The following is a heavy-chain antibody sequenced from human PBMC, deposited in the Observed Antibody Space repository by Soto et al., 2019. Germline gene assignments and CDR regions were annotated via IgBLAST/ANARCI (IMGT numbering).Heavy chain of an antibody. CDR1: GGSLTPYY. CDR3: ARGGRVESSSMFAP. Sequence: SETRSLTCAVSGGSLTPYYWNWIRQPPGKKLEWIGYAYSLGRPNYNPSLKSRVTMSLETSKNQLSLELTSVTAADTAVYYCARGGRVESSSMFAPWGQGILVTVSS. CDR2: AYSLGRP. V-gene: IGHV4-59*01. J-gene: IGHJ5*02. D-gene: IGHD3-3*01.